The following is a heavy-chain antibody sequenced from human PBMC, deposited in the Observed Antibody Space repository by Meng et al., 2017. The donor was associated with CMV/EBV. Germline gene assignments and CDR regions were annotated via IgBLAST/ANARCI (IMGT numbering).Heavy chain of an antibody. J-gene: IGHJ4*02. D-gene: IGHD1-26*01. V-gene: IGHV4-59*01. CDR1: GGSFSGYY. Sequence: SETLSLTCAVYGGSFSGYYWSWIRQPPGKGLEWIGYIYYSGSTNYNPSLKSRVTISVDTSKNQFSLKLSSVTAADTAVYYCAREFIVGSGFDYWGQGTLVTSPQ. CDR2: IYYSGST. CDR3: AREFIVGSGFDY.